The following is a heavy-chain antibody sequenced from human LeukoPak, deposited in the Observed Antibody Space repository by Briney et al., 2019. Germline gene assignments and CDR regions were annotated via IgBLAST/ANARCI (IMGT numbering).Heavy chain of an antibody. Sequence: GESLKISCKGPRHSFHSQWIGWVRQMLGKGLEWMGIIYPDDSDTRYSPSFQGQVTISADKSISTAYLQWKSLEASDSAIYYCARRGDSDFRIDWGQGTLVTVSS. J-gene: IGHJ4*02. D-gene: IGHD2-21*02. CDR1: RHSFHSQW. CDR2: IYPDDSDT. CDR3: ARRGDSDFRID. V-gene: IGHV5-51*01.